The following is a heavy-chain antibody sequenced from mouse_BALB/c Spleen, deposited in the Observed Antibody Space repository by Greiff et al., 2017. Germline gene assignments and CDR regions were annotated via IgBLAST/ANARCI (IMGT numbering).Heavy chain of an antibody. CDR2: ISSGSSTI. J-gene: IGHJ4*01. CDR3: ARWGPAMDY. V-gene: IGHV5-17*02. Sequence: EVMLVESGGGLVQPGGSRKLSCAASGFTFSSFGMHWVRQAPEKGLEWVAYISSGSSTIYYADTVKGRFTISRDNPKNTLFLQMTSLRSEDTAMYYCARWGPAMDYWGQGTSVTVSS. CDR1: GFTFSSFG. D-gene: IGHD3-3*01.